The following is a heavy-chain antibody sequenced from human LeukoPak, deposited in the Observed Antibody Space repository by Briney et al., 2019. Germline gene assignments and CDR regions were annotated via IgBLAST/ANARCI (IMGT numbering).Heavy chain of an antibody. CDR3: TRGPGIAAAGLFDY. V-gene: IGHV4-34*01. CDR2: INHSGST. D-gene: IGHD6-13*01. CDR1: GGSFSGYY. Sequence: SETLSLTRAVYGGSFSGYYWSWTRQPPGKGLEWIGEINHSGSTNYNPPLKSRVTISVDTSKNQFSLKLSSVTAADTAVYYCTRGPGIAAAGLFDYWGQGTLVTVSS. J-gene: IGHJ4*02.